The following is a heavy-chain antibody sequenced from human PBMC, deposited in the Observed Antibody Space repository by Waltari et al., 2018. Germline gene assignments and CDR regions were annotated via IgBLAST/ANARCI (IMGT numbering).Heavy chain of an antibody. CDR2: IYYSGST. J-gene: IGHJ4*02. D-gene: IGHD3-3*01. V-gene: IGHV4-59*01. CDR1: GGSISSYF. Sequence: QVQLQESGPGLVKPSETLSLPCTVSGGSISSYFWSWIRQPPGKGLEWIGYIYYSGSTNYNPSLKSRVTISVDTSKNQFSLKLSSVTAADTAVYYCARDSGVDYYFDYWGQGTLVTVSS. CDR3: ARDSGVDYYFDY.